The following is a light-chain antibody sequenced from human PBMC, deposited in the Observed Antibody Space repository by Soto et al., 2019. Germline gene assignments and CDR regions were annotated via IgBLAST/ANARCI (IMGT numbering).Light chain of an antibody. CDR2: GAS. Sequence: EIVMTQSPATLSVSRGERATLSCRASQSVSSNLAWYQQKPGQAPRLLIYGASTRATGIPARFSGSGSGTSCTRTISSLQSADSAVYYCQQYNNWPPLTCGGGNKVESK. CDR3: QQYNNWPPLT. J-gene: IGKJ4*01. CDR1: QSVSSN. V-gene: IGKV3-15*01.